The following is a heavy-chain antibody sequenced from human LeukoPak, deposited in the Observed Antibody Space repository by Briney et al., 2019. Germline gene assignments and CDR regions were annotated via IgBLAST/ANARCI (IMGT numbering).Heavy chain of an antibody. V-gene: IGHV4-34*01. CDR2: INHSGST. J-gene: IGHJ4*02. CDR1: GGSFSGYY. D-gene: IGHD3-10*01. CDR3: ARSYGSGRRADY. Sequence: SETLSLTCAVYGGSFSGYYWSWIRQPPGKGLEWIGEINHSGSTNYNPSLKSRVTISVDTSKNQFSLKLNSVTAADTAVYYCARSYGSGRRADYWGQGTLVTVSS.